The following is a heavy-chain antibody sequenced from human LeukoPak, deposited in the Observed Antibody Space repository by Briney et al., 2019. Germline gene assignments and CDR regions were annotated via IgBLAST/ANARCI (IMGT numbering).Heavy chain of an antibody. CDR2: VRPGDGPT. D-gene: IGHD2-2*01. V-gene: IGHV3-23*01. Sequence: GGSLRLSCAASGFTLSTYWMSWVRQAPGKGLEWVSHVRPGDGPTTYAESVKGRFTISRDNSKNTVSLQMNSLRVEDTAVYYCTRDHITSWQIDFWGQGTMVTVSS. J-gene: IGHJ4*02. CDR1: GFTLSTYW. CDR3: TRDHITSWQIDF.